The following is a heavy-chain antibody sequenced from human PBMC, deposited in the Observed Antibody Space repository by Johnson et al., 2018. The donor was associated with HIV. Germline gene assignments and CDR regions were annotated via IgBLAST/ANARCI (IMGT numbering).Heavy chain of an antibody. V-gene: IGHV3-64*01. CDR2: ISSNGGST. Sequence: VQLVESGGGLVQPGGSLRLSCAASGFTFSSYAMHWVRQAPGKGLEYVSAISSNGGSTYYANSVKGRFTISRDNSKNTLYLQMGSLRAEDMAVYYCARDPTIAWDLKGDAFDIWGQGTMVTVSS. CDR1: GFTFSSYA. D-gene: IGHD1-26*01. CDR3: ARDPTIAWDLKGDAFDI. J-gene: IGHJ3*02.